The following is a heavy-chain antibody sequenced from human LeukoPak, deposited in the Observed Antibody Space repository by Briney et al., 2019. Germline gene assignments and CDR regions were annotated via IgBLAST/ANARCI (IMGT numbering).Heavy chain of an antibody. V-gene: IGHV4-4*07. CDR3: ARGLGYSYGYDY. Sequence: ASETLSLTCNVSGGSISSYYWTWIRQPAGKGLEWIGRISPSGNTYYNPSLKSRVTISVDTSKNQFSLKLSSVTAADTAVYYCARGLGYSYGYDYWGQGTLVTVSS. CDR2: ISPSGNT. D-gene: IGHD5-18*01. CDR1: GGSISSYY. J-gene: IGHJ4*02.